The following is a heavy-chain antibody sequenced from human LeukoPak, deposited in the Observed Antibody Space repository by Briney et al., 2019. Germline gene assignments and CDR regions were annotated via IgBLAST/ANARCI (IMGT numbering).Heavy chain of an antibody. CDR3: ARELGYCSGGSCSEADNWFDP. D-gene: IGHD2-15*01. CDR2: IYYSGST. J-gene: IGHJ5*02. V-gene: IGHV4-38-2*02. Sequence: VKPSETLSLTCTVSGYSISSGYYWGWIRQPPGKGLEWIGSIYYSGSTYYNPSLKSRVTISVDTSKNQFSLKLSSVTAADTAVYYCARELGYCSGGSCSEADNWFDPWGQGTLVTVSS. CDR1: GYSISSGYY.